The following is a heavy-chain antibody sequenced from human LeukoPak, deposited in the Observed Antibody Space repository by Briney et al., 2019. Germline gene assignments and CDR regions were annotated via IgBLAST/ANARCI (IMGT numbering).Heavy chain of an antibody. CDR1: GYTFTDYY. J-gene: IGHJ4*02. CDR3: ARALRITMVRGVTPTFSY. V-gene: IGHV1-2*02. Sequence: ASVRVSCKASGYTFTDYYMHWVRQAPGQGLEWMGWINPNSGGTNYAQKFQGRVTMTRDTSISTAYMELSRLRSDDTAVYYCARALRITMVRGVTPTFSYWGQGTLVTVSS. D-gene: IGHD3-10*01. CDR2: INPNSGGT.